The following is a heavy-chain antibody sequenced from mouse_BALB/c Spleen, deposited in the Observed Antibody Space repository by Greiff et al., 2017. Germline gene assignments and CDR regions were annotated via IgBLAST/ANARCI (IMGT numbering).Heavy chain of an antibody. Sequence: QVQLQQPGAELVKPGASVKLSCKASGYTFTSYWMHWVKQRPGQGLEWIGEINPSNGRTNYNEKFKSKATLTVDKSSSTAYMQLSSLTSEDSAVYYCARGDNRYGDYWGQGTTLTVSS. CDR2: INPSNGRT. V-gene: IGHV1S81*02. CDR1: GYTFTSYW. CDR3: ARGDNRYGDY. J-gene: IGHJ2*01. D-gene: IGHD2-14*01.